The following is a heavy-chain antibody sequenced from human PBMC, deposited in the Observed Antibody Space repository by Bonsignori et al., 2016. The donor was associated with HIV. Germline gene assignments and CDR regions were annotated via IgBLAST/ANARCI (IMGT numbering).Heavy chain of an antibody. CDR3: ARRGPGGIVGPSAFDI. D-gene: IGHD3-22*01. CDR2: INPNSGGT. V-gene: IGHV1-2*02. CDR1: GYTFTGYY. Sequence: ASVKVSCKASGYTFTGYYMHWVRQAPGQGLEWMGWINPNSGGTNYAQKFQGRVTMTRDTSISTAYMELSRLRSDDTAVYYCARRGPGGIVGPSAFDIWGQGTMVTVSS. J-gene: IGHJ3*02.